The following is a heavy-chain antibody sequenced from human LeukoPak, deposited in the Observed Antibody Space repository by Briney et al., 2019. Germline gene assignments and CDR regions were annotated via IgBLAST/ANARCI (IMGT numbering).Heavy chain of an antibody. D-gene: IGHD4/OR15-4a*01. CDR3: ARGIVVLSGAAPFDF. V-gene: IGHV4-39*07. J-gene: IGHJ4*02. Sequence: WIRQAPGKGLEWVGSIYFAGSPFFRPSLKSRLTLSLDTAKNQFSMSLSSVTAADTAFYYCARGIVVLSGAAPFDFWGQGALVTVSS. CDR2: IYFAGSP.